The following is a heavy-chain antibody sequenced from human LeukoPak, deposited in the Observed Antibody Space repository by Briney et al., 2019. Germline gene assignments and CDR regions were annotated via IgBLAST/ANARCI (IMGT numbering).Heavy chain of an antibody. V-gene: IGHV3-64*04. J-gene: IGHJ6*04. CDR1: GFTFSSYA. Sequence: GGSLRLSCSASGFTFSSYAMHWVRQAPGKGLEYVSAISSDGGSTYYADSVKGRFTISRDNSKNTLYLQMNSLRAEDTAVYYCARGSALGYCSSTSCYDYGMDVWGKGTTVTVSS. CDR3: ARGSALGYCSSTSCYDYGMDV. CDR2: ISSDGGST. D-gene: IGHD2-2*01.